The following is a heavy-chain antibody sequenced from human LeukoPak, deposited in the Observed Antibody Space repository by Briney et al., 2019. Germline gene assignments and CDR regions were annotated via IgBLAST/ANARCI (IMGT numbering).Heavy chain of an antibody. CDR2: INSDGSDI. D-gene: IGHD3-9*01. Sequence: GGSLRLSCAASGFTFSSYGMSWVRQAPGKGLEWVSHINSDGSDINYADPVKGRFTISRDNAKNTLYLQMNSLRAEDTAVYYCARGADSGYSSDNWGQGTLVSVSS. CDR3: ARGADSGYSSDN. J-gene: IGHJ4*02. CDR1: GFTFSSYG. V-gene: IGHV3-74*01.